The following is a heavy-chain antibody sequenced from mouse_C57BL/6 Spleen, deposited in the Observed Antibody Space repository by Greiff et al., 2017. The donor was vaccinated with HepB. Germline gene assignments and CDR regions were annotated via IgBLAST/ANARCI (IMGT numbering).Heavy chain of an antibody. D-gene: IGHD1-1*01. Sequence: VQLQQSGPELVKPGASVKIPCKASGYTFTDYNMDWVKQSHGKSLEWIGDINPNNGGTIYNQKFKGKATLTVDKSSSTAYMELRSLTSEDTAVYYCARGVYYDGSRERFAYWGQGTLVTVSA. CDR3: ARGVYYDGSRERFAY. V-gene: IGHV1-18*01. CDR1: GYTFTDYN. J-gene: IGHJ3*01. CDR2: INPNNGGT.